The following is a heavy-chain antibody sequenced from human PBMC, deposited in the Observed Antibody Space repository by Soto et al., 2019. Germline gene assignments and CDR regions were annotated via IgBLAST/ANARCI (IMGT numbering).Heavy chain of an antibody. V-gene: IGHV4-34*01. D-gene: IGHD2-21*01. CDR3: ARDKIPGLFDY. J-gene: IGHJ4*02. CDR1: GGSFSGYY. Sequence: QVQLQQWGAGLLKPSETLSLTCAVYGGSFSGYYWTWIRQPPGTGLEWIGEINHSGSTNYNPSLKSRVTISVDTSKNQFSLKLTSVTDADTAVYYCARDKIPGLFDYWGQGTLVTVSS. CDR2: INHSGST.